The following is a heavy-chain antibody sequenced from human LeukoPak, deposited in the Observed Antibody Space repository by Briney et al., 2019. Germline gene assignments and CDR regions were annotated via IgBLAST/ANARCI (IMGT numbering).Heavy chain of an antibody. D-gene: IGHD6-6*01. CDR3: ARTIAARPYYFDY. J-gene: IGHJ4*02. CDR2: IYYSGYS. CDR1: GGSISSHY. Sequence: SETLSLTCTVSGGSISSHYWSWIRQPPGKGLEWIGYIYYSGYSKYNPSLKSRVTISVDTSKNQFSLKLSSVIAADTAVYYCARTIAARPYYFDYWGQGTLVTVSS. V-gene: IGHV4-59*11.